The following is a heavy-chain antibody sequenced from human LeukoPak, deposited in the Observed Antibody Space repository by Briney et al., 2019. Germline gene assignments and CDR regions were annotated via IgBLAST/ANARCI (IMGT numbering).Heavy chain of an antibody. J-gene: IGHJ4*02. Sequence: HPSETLSLTCAGYGGSFSGYYWSWIRQPPGKGLEWIGEINHSGSTNYNPSLKSRVTISVDTSKNQFSLKLSSVTAADTAVYYCARSKRITMVRGVISYFDYWGQGTLVTVSS. D-gene: IGHD3-10*01. CDR2: INHSGST. V-gene: IGHV4-34*01. CDR3: ARSKRITMVRGVISYFDY. CDR1: GGSFSGYY.